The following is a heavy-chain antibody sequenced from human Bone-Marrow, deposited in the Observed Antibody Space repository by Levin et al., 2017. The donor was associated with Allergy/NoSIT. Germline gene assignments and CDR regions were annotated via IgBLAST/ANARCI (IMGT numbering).Heavy chain of an antibody. V-gene: IGHV3-7*01. CDR2: INQDGSEK. J-gene: IGHJ4*02. D-gene: IGHD6-19*01. CDR1: GFTFSSYW. CDR3: ARARYPPTIVVAGVFY. Sequence: PGGSLRLSCEASGFTFSSYWMSWVRQAPGKGLEWVANINQDGSEKYYVDYVKGRFTISRDNAKNSLYLQMNSLRAEDTAVYYCARARYPPTIVVAGVFYWGQGTLVTVSS.